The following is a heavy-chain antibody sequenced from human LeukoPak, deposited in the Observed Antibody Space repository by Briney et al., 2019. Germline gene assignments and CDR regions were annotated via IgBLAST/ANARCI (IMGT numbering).Heavy chain of an antibody. D-gene: IGHD3-10*01. V-gene: IGHV3-30*04. CDR1: GFTFSNYA. CDR3: AKDDAWLRFGE. Sequence: GGSLRLSCAAPGFTFSNYAIHWVRQAPGKGLEWVSVISYDVITKYYADSVKGRFTISRDNSKNTLYLEVISLTAEDTAVYYCAKDDAWLRFGEWSQGTLVTVSS. J-gene: IGHJ4*02. CDR2: ISYDVITK.